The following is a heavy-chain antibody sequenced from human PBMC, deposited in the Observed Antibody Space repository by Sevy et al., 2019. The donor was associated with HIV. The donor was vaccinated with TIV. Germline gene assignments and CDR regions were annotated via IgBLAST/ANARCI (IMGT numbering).Heavy chain of an antibody. Sequence: GGSLRLSCAASGFTFSSYSMNWVRQAPGKGLEWVSSISSSSYIYYADSVKGRFTISRDNAKNSLYLQMNSLRAEDTAVYYCARDGDIVVVTSGYYYGMDVWGQGTTVTVSS. V-gene: IGHV3-21*01. CDR1: GFTFSSYS. CDR2: ISSSSYI. D-gene: IGHD2-15*01. J-gene: IGHJ6*02. CDR3: ARDGDIVVVTSGYYYGMDV.